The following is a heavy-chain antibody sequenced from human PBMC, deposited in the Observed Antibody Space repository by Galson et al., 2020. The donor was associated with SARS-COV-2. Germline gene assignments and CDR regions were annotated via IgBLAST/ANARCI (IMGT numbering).Heavy chain of an antibody. V-gene: IGHV2-5*01. CDR3: AHSGLDFYNRGGYLFDT. D-gene: IGHD2-15*01. J-gene: IGHJ4*02. CDR2: IYLNDDK. CDR1: GFSLSTSGAG. Sequence: ESGPTLVKPTQPLTLTCTFSGFSLSTSGAGVAWIRHPPEKALEWLALIYLNDDKRYSPSLESRFTITKDTSNNQVVLTLTNMDPEDTGTYYCAHSGLDFYNRGGYLFDTWGQGTLVTVSS.